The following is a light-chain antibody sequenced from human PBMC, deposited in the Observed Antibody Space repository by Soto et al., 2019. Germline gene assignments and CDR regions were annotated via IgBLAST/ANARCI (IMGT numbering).Light chain of an antibody. CDR2: DVN. Sequence: QSALTQPRLVSGSPGQSVTISCTGTSRDVGGYDFVSWYQKHPGKAPRLMIYDVNKRPSGVPDRFSGSKSGSSASLTISGLQPEDEADYYCCSYAGSYNLEVFGGGTKLTVL. V-gene: IGLV2-11*01. J-gene: IGLJ3*02. CDR1: SRDVGGYDF. CDR3: CSYAGSYNLEV.